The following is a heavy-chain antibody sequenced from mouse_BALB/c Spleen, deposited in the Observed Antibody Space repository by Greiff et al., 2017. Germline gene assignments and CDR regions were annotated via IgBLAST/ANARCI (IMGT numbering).Heavy chain of an antibody. J-gene: IGHJ1*01. CDR2: ISSGGSYT. CDR3: ARHARSYWYFDV. V-gene: IGHV5-6*02. Sequence: EVKLVESGGDLVKPGGSLKLSCAASGFTFSSYGMSWVRQTPDKRLEWVATISSGGSYTYYPDSVKGRFTISRDNAKNTLYLQMSSLKSEDTAMYYCARHARSYWYFDVWGAGTTVTVSS. CDR1: GFTFSSYG.